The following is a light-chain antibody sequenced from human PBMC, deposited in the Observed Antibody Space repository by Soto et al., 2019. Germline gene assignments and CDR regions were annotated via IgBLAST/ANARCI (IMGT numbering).Light chain of an antibody. CDR2: GAS. CDR1: QIVNTFY. Sequence: EVVLSQSPGTLSLSPGESATLSCRASQIVNTFYLAWYQQKPGQAPRLLIYGASSRATGIPDRFSGSGSGTDFTLTISRLEPEDFAVYYCQQYGSSPFTFGPGTKVDIK. CDR3: QQYGSSPFT. J-gene: IGKJ3*01. V-gene: IGKV3-20*01.